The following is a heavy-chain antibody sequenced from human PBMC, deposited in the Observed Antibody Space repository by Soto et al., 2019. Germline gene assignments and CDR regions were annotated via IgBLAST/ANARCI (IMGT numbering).Heavy chain of an antibody. CDR1: GFTFITYS. CDR3: ARDWEYYVIRCGYFSPFRYYYYGMNV. CDR2: IFCDGSNK. D-gene: IGHD3-3*01. V-gene: IGHV3-30-3*01. Sequence: GGSLRLSCAASGFTFITYSTHWIPQPPCSQLNLVTVIFCDGSNKYYAESVKVRFTISRDNSKNTLYLQMNSLRADDTAVYYCARDWEYYVIRCGYFSPFRYYYYGMNVCGQ. J-gene: IGHJ6*02.